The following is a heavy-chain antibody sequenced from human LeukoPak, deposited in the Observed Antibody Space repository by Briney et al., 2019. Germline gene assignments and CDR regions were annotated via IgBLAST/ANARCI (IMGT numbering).Heavy chain of an antibody. V-gene: IGHV3-30-3*01. CDR1: GFTFSSYA. J-gene: IGHJ6*02. CDR3: ARETGARYQLLFSYGMDV. CDR2: ISYDGSNK. Sequence: GGSLRLSCAASGFTFSSYAMHWVRQAPGKGLEWVAVISYDGSNKYYADSVKGRFTISRDNSKNTLYLQVNSLRAEDTAVYYCARETGARYQLLFSYGMDVWGQGTTVTVSS. D-gene: IGHD2-2*01.